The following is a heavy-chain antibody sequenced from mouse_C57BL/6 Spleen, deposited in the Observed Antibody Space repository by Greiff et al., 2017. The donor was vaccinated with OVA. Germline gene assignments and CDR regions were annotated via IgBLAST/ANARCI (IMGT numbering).Heavy chain of an antibody. Sequence: VQLQQPGAELVKPGASVKMSCKASGYTFTSYWITWVKQRPGQGLEWIGDIYPGSGSTNYNEKFKSKATLTVDTSSSTAYMQLSSLTSEDSAVYYCARGGVGYGSSYGAYWGQGTLVTVSA. CDR2: IYPGSGST. V-gene: IGHV1-55*01. CDR3: ARGGVGYGSSYGAY. D-gene: IGHD1-1*01. CDR1: GYTFTSYW. J-gene: IGHJ3*01.